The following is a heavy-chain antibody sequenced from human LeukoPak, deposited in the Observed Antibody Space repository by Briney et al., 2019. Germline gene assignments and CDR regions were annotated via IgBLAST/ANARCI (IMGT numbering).Heavy chain of an antibody. Sequence: SETLSLTCAINGESFSGFFCTWIRQSPGKGLEWIGEVSHSGSTLYNPSLKSRVTLSVDTFKNHFSLNLSSVTAADSAVYYCARGRTHNWFDPWGQGTLVTVSS. D-gene: IGHD3/OR15-3a*01. CDR3: ARGRTHNWFDP. V-gene: IGHV4-34*01. J-gene: IGHJ5*02. CDR2: VSHSGST. CDR1: GESFSGFF.